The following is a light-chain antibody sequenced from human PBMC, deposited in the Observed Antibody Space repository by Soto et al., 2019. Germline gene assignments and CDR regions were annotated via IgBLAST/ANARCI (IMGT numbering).Light chain of an antibody. V-gene: IGLV2-14*01. Sequence: ALTQPASVSGSPGQSITISCTGTSSDVGGYNYVSWYQQHPGKAPKLMIYEVSNRPSGVSNRFSGSKSGNTASLTISGFQAEDEADYYCSSYTSSSTPWVFGTGTKVTVL. CDR3: SSYTSSSTPWV. CDR2: EVS. J-gene: IGLJ1*01. CDR1: SSDVGGYNY.